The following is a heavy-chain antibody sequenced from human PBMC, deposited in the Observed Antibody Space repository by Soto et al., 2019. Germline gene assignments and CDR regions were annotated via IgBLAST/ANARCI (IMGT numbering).Heavy chain of an antibody. V-gene: IGHV4-4*02. CDR1: GGSISSSNW. Sequence: PSETLSLTCAVSGGSISSSNWWHWVRQPPGKGLGWIGEIHHSGTTNYNPSLKSRVAISVDKSKNQFSLKLNTVTAADAAVYYCARVRQYCSGTSCYLDPWGQGTLVTVSS. CDR2: IHHSGTT. J-gene: IGHJ5*02. CDR3: ARVRQYCSGTSCYLDP. D-gene: IGHD2-2*01.